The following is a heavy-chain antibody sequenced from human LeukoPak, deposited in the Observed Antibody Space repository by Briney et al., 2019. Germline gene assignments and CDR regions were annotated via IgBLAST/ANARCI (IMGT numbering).Heavy chain of an antibody. V-gene: IGHV4-34*01. J-gene: IGHJ4*02. CDR2: INHSGST. D-gene: IGHD2-2*01. CDR3: ARVLGGAARRVVDR. Sequence: SETLSLTCAVYGGSFSGYYWSWIRQPPGKGLEWIGEINHSGSTNYNPSLKSRVTISVDTSKNQFSLKLSSVTAADTAVYYCARVLGGAARRVVDRWGQGTLVTVSS. CDR1: GGSFSGYY.